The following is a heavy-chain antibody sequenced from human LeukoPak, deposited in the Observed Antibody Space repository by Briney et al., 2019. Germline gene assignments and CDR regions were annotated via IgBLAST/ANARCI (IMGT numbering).Heavy chain of an antibody. J-gene: IGHJ4*02. CDR1: GFTFSSYG. CDR3: AKDYGGLRYFDWLLYPPLAYYFDY. Sequence: GGSLRLSCAASGFTFSSYGMHWVRQAPGKGLEWVAVISYDGSNKYYADSVKGRFTISRDNSKNTLYLQMNSLRAEDTAVYYCAKDYGGLRYFDWLLYPPLAYYFDYWGQGTLVTVSS. D-gene: IGHD3-9*01. V-gene: IGHV3-30*18. CDR2: ISYDGSNK.